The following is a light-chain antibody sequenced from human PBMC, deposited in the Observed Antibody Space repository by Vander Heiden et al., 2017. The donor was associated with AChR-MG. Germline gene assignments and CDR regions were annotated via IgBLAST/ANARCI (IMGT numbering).Light chain of an antibody. CDR3: QQTYSTPQVT. CDR1: QRISIY. J-gene: IGKJ2*01. V-gene: IGKV1-39*01. Sequence: DIQMTQSPSSLSASVGDTVTITCRASQRISIYLNWYQQKPGKAPNLLIHGASSLESGVPSRFSGSGSATDFTLTISNLQPEDFATYYCQQTYSTPQVTFGQGTKLEI. CDR2: GAS.